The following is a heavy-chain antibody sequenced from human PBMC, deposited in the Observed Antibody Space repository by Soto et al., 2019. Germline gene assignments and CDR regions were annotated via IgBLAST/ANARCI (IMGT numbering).Heavy chain of an antibody. CDR1: GYTFTSYD. CDR2: MNPNSGNT. CDR3: ARNRRCSSTSCYSDYSYYGMEV. Sequence: ASVKVSCKASGYTFTSYDINWVRQATGQGREWMGWMNPNSGNTGYAQKFQGRVTMTRNTSISTAYMELSSLRSEDTAVYYCARNRRCSSTSCYSDYSYYGMEVWGQRTTVSVSS. V-gene: IGHV1-8*01. J-gene: IGHJ6*02. D-gene: IGHD2-2*01.